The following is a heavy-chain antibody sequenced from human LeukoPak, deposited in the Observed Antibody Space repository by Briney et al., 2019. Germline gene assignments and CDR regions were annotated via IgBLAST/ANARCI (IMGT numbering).Heavy chain of an antibody. J-gene: IGHJ3*02. CDR1: GVSISSYY. V-gene: IGHV4-4*07. CDR3: ARHVDDFWSGYWDDAFDI. D-gene: IGHD3-3*01. Sequence: SETLSLTCAVSGVSISSYYWSWIRQPAGKGLEWIGRIYTSGSTSYNPSLKSRVTMSVDTSKNQFSLKLSSVTAADTAVYYCARHVDDFWSGYWDDAFDIWGQGTMVAVSS. CDR2: IYTSGST.